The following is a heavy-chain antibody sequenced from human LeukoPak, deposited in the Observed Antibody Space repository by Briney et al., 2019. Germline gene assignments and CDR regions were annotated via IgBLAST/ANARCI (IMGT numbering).Heavy chain of an antibody. CDR1: GFTFSSYV. CDR2: ISYDGSNE. V-gene: IGHV3-30*04. D-gene: IGHD6-13*01. J-gene: IGHJ4*02. Sequence: GGSLRLSCAASGFTFSSYVHWVRQAPGKGLEWVAIISYDGSNEYYADSVKGRFTISRDNSKNTLYLQMNSLRAADTAVYYCAKDRGGIAAAGTFRVFYWGQGTLVTVSS. CDR3: AKDRGGIAAAGTFRVFY.